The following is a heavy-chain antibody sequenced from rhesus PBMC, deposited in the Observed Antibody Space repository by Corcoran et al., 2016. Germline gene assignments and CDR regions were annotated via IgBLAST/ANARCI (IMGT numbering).Heavy chain of an antibody. Sequence: QVQLQESGPGLVKPSETLSLTCAVSGGSISGYWWGWIRQRPGKGREWMGYIGGSSGRTNSPPSPKGRVPISTDTSKNQFSLKLSSVTAADTAVFYCAGDNRGAGTYGLDSWGQGVVVTVSS. J-gene: IGHJ6*01. CDR2: IGGSSGRT. D-gene: IGHD2-39*01. CDR3: AGDNRGAGTYGLDS. V-gene: IGHV4-165*01. CDR1: GGSISGYW.